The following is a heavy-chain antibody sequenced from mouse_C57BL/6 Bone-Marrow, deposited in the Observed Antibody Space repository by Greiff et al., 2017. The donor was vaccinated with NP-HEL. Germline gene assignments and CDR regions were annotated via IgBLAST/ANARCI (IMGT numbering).Heavy chain of an antibody. CDR1: GYAFSSYW. J-gene: IGHJ3*01. Sequence: VQLQQSGAELVKPGASVKISCKASGYAFSSYWMNWVKQRPGKGLEWIGQIYPGDGDTNYNGKFKGKATLTADKSSSTAYMQLSSLTSEDSAVYFCARSEDYDGGAWFAYWGQGTLVTVSA. CDR3: ARSEDYDGGAWFAY. D-gene: IGHD2-4*01. CDR2: IYPGDGDT. V-gene: IGHV1-80*01.